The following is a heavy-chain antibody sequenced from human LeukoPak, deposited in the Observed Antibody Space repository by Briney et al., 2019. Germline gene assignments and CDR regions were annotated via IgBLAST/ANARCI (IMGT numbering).Heavy chain of an antibody. CDR1: GFTFSSYC. V-gene: IGHV3-7*04. D-gene: IGHD3-10*01. CDR2: IKQDGSEK. CDR3: TKDGPYTHGSGTSWNRQFDY. Sequence: GGSLRLSCAASGFTFSSYCMTWVRQAPGEGLEWVAYIKQDGSEKYYVDSVKGRFTIPRDNAKSTMYLQMKGLRVEDTAVYYCTKDGPYTHGSGTSWNRQFDYWGQGTLVTVSS. J-gene: IGHJ4*02.